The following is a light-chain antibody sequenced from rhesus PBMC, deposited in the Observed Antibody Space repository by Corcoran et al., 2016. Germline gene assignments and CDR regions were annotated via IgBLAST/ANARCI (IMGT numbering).Light chain of an antibody. J-gene: IGKJ2*01. CDR2: YSS. Sequence: ETVMTQSPATLSLSPGQRATLSCRASQSVGSTLAWYQQKPGQPPRLLIYYSSSRAPGIPDRFIGSGSGTEFTLTISSLEPEDVGVYYCQRYNDWPYSFGQGTKVEVK. CDR3: QRYNDWPYS. V-gene: IGKV3-42*01. CDR1: QSVGST.